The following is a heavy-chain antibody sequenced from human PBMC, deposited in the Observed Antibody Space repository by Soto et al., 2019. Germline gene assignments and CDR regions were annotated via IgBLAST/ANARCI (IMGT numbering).Heavy chain of an antibody. CDR2: IWYDGSNK. CDR3: ARAPYCSSTSCYDQYYFDY. J-gene: IGHJ4*02. CDR1: GFTFSTYA. V-gene: IGHV3-33*01. D-gene: IGHD2-2*01. Sequence: QVQLVESEGGVVQPGMSLRLSCAESGFTFSTYAMHWVRQAPGKGLEWVAIIWYDGSNKYYADSVQGRFTISRADSKNTLYLQMNSLRAEDTAVYYCARAPYCSSTSCYDQYYFDYRGQGTLVTVSS.